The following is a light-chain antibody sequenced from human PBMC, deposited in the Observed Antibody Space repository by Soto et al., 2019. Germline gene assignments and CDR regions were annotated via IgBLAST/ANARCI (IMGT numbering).Light chain of an antibody. CDR2: GAS. V-gene: IGKV3-15*01. CDR1: QSVSSN. CDR3: QQYNNWPRT. Sequence: EIVITQSPATLSVSPGERATLSCRTSQSVSSNLAWYQQKPGQAPRLLIYGASTRATGIPARFSGSGSGTEFTLTISSLLSEDFAVYYCQQYNNWPRTFGQGTKVDIK. J-gene: IGKJ1*01.